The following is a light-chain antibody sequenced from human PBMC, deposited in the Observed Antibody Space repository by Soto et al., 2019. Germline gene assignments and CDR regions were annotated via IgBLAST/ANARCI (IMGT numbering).Light chain of an antibody. V-gene: IGKV3-20*01. CDR1: QSLTTNY. J-gene: IGKJ4*01. CDR2: DAS. Sequence: DIVLTQSPGTLSLSPGERATLSCRASQSLTTNYLAWYQQKPGQAPRLLLYDASSRATGIPDRFSGSGSGTDFTLTIARLEPEDFAVFYCQQGVTFGGGTKVEIQ. CDR3: QQGVT.